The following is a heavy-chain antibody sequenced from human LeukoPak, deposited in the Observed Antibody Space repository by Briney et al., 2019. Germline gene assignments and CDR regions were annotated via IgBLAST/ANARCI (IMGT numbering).Heavy chain of an antibody. Sequence: HPGRSLRLSCAASGFTFSSYAMHWVRQTPGKGLEWVAFIRFEGSNKYYADSVRGRFTISRDNSKNTLYLQMNSLRAEDTAMYYCAKDRVLYSGYDLDYWGQGTLVTVSS. J-gene: IGHJ4*02. CDR1: GFTFSSYA. D-gene: IGHD5-12*01. CDR2: IRFEGSNK. CDR3: AKDRVLYSGYDLDY. V-gene: IGHV3-30*04.